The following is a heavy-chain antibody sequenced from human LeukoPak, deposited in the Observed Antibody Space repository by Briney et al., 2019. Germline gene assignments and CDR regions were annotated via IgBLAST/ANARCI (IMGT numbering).Heavy chain of an antibody. D-gene: IGHD2-2*01. V-gene: IGHV4-59*08. CDR3: ARRKYQLPNNWFDP. CDR2: IYYSGST. J-gene: IGHJ5*02. Sequence: SETLSLTCTVSGGSISSYYWSWIRQPPGKGLEWMGYIYYSGSTNYNPSLKSRVTISVDTSKNQFSLKLSSVTAADTAVYYCARRKYQLPNNWFDPGGQGTLVTVSS. CDR1: GGSISSYY.